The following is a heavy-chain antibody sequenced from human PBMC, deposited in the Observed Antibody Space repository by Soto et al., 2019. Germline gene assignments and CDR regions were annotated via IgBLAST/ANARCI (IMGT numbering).Heavy chain of an antibody. CDR1: GGSISSGGYY. D-gene: IGHD3-10*01. CDR2: IYYSGST. Sequence: LCGGSISSGGYYWSWIRQHPGKGLEWIGYIYYSGSTYYNPSLKSRVTISVDTSKNQFSLKLSSVTAADTAVYYCAREVFTLPDTMGGGMDVWGQGTTVTVSS. J-gene: IGHJ6*02. CDR3: AREVFTLPDTMGGGMDV. V-gene: IGHV4-31*02.